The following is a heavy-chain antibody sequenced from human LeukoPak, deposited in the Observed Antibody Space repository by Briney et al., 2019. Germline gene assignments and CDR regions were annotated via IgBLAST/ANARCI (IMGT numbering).Heavy chain of an antibody. J-gene: IGHJ4*02. D-gene: IGHD1-26*01. V-gene: IGHV1-69*04. CDR2: IIPILNLA. Sequence: SVKVSCKASGGTFTSFAIDWVRQAPGRGLEWTGRIIPILNLANFAQNFQDRVTITADKSTSTAYMELSSLTSEDTAVYYCATSTVGATAATTWGQGSLVTVSS. CDR1: GGTFTSFA. CDR3: ATSTVGATAATT.